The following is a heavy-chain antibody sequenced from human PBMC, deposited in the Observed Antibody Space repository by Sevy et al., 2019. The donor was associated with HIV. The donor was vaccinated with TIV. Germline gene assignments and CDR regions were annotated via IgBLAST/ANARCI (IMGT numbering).Heavy chain of an antibody. CDR1: GGSISSYY. D-gene: IGHD3-10*01. CDR2: VKSSGST. CDR3: ARDRGAFDY. J-gene: IGHJ4*02. Sequence: SETLSLTCSVSGGSISSYYWSWIRQPAGKGLEWIGRVKSSGSTNYNSSLKSRVTMSGDTSKNQISLKLSSVTAADTAVYYCARDRGAFDYWGQGTLFTVSS. V-gene: IGHV4-4*07.